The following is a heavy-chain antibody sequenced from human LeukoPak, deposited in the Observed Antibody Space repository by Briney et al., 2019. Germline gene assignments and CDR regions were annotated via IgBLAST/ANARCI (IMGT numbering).Heavy chain of an antibody. D-gene: IGHD2/OR15-2a*01. CDR1: GFSLSGYW. CDR2: INRDGRQK. V-gene: IGHV3-7*03. Sequence: PGGSLRLSCAASGFSLSGYWMTWVRQAPGKGLEWVADINRDGRQKNHVDSVQGRFTISRDNAKNSLYLQMNSLRAEDTAVYYCARGQNIFDLWGRGTLVTVSS. CDR3: ARGQNIFDL. J-gene: IGHJ2*01.